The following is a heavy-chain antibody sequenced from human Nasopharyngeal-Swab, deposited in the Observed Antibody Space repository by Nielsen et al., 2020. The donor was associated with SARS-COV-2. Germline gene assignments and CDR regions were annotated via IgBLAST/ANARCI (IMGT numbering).Heavy chain of an antibody. CDR2: INSDGSGT. CDR3: VGSGSYYGGAFDI. Sequence: GESLKISCAASGFTFSSYWMHWVRQAPGKGLVWVSRINSDGSGTSYADSVKGRFTISRDSAKNTPYLQMNSLRAEDTAVYYCVGSGSYYGGAFDIWGQGTMVTVSS. J-gene: IGHJ3*02. V-gene: IGHV3-74*01. CDR1: GFTFSSYW. D-gene: IGHD1-26*01.